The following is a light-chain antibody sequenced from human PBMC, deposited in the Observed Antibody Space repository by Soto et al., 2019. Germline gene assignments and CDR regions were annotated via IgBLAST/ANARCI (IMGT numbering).Light chain of an antibody. J-gene: IGLJ1*01. V-gene: IGLV2-23*02. CDR3: CSYAVTSTYV. CDR2: EVS. Sequence: QSVLTPPASLSGSPGQSITISCPGTSSVVGSYNLVSWYQQHPGKAPKLMIYEVSKRPSGVSNRFSGSKSGNTASLTISGLQAEDEADYYCCSYAVTSTYVFGTGTKVTVL. CDR1: SSVVGSYNL.